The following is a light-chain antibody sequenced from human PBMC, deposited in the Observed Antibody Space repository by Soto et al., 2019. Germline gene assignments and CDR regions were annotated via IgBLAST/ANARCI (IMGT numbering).Light chain of an antibody. CDR1: QSFTSTS. V-gene: IGKV3-20*01. CDR2: GAS. J-gene: IGKJ1*01. Sequence: EIVLTQSPGTLSLSPGERATLSCRASQSFTSTSLAWYQQKPGQAPRLLISGASRRAAGIPDRFSGSGSGTDFTLTIGRLESEDIAVYYCQQYDSSPRTFGQGTRVEIK. CDR3: QQYDSSPRT.